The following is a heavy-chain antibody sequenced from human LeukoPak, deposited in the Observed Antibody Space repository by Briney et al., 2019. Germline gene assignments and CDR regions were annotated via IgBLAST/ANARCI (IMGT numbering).Heavy chain of an antibody. CDR2: TYYRSKWYN. Sequence: SQTLSLTCAISGDSVSTNSAAWNWIRQSPSRGLEWLGRTYYRSKWYNDYAVSVKSRITINPDTSKNQFSLQLNSVTPEDTAVYYCAKESTYYYDSSGYYPWAFDIWGQGTMVTVSS. CDR1: GDSVSTNSAA. D-gene: IGHD3-22*01. V-gene: IGHV6-1*01. CDR3: AKESTYYYDSSGYYPWAFDI. J-gene: IGHJ3*02.